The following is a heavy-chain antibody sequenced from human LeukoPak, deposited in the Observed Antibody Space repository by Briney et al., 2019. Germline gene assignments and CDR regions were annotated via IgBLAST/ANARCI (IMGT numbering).Heavy chain of an antibody. CDR1: GYNFNNYW. CDR3: ARQPNYYNILTGYPSHWYFDL. J-gene: IGHJ2*01. Sequence: GESLKISCKGSGYNFNNYWIGWVRQMPGKGLEWMGIIYPGDSDTRCSPSFRGQVTISADRSTAYLQWSSLKASDTAMYYCARQPNYYNILTGYPSHWYFDLWGRGTLVTVSS. D-gene: IGHD3-9*01. CDR2: IYPGDSDT. V-gene: IGHV5-51*01.